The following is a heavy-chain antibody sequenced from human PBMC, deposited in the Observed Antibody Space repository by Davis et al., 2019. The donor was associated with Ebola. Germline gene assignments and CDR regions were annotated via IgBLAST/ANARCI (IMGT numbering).Heavy chain of an antibody. Sequence: GASLNISCAASGFTFSSYSMNWVRQAPGQGLEWVSSISSSSYIYYADSVKGRFSVSRDDANNSASLQMNSLRAEDTAVYYCARDIYYDSSGYYKEAPPWGQGTLVTVSS. CDR3: ARDIYYDSSGYYKEAPP. D-gene: IGHD3-22*01. J-gene: IGHJ4*02. V-gene: IGHV3-21*01. CDR1: GFTFSSYS. CDR2: ISSSSYI.